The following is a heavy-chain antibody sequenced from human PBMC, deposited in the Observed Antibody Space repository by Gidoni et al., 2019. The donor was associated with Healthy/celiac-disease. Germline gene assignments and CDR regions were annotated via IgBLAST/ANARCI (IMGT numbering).Heavy chain of an antibody. CDR3: AREAGGEDSYTHYYYCYGMDV. CDR1: GGSFSGYY. J-gene: IGHJ6*04. D-gene: IGHD5-18*01. V-gene: IGHV4-34*01. CDR2: INHSGST. Sequence: QVQLQQWGAGLLKPSATLSLTCAVYGGSFSGYYWSCIRQPPGKGLEWIGEINHSGSTNYNPSVKSRVTISVDTSKDQFSLKLRSVTAAYTAVYYCAREAGGEDSYTHYYYCYGMDVWGKGTTVTVSS.